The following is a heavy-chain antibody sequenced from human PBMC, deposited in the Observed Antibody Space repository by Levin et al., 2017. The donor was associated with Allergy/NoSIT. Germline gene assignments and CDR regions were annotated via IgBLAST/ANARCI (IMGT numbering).Heavy chain of an antibody. J-gene: IGHJ5*02. CDR3: ARVDRGGTNSWWFDH. Sequence: SETLSLTCSVSGGFISSPTYHWGWLRQPPGKGLEWIATIYYSGSTYYNPSLKSRVTISVDTSSDQFSLKLSSVTAADTAVYYCARVDRGGTNSWWFDHWGLGALVTVSS. CDR2: IYYSGST. D-gene: IGHD2-15*01. CDR1: GGFISSPTYH. V-gene: IGHV4-39*07.